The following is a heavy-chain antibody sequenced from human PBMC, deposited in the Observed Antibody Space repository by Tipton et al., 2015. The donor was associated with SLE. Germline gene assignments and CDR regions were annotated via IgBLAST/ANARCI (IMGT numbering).Heavy chain of an antibody. CDR1: GFTFNIYG. CDR2: VWYDESQK. V-gene: IGHV3-33*06. D-gene: IGHD3-16*01. CDR3: AKARLRGEYYHHMEV. J-gene: IGHJ6*03. Sequence: SLRLSCVASGFTFNIYGMHWVRQAPGKGLEGVAGVWYDESQKNNADSVQGRVSISRDNSKTTLYLEMSSLRAADTAVYYCAKARLRGEYYHHMEVGGKGTTVTVSS.